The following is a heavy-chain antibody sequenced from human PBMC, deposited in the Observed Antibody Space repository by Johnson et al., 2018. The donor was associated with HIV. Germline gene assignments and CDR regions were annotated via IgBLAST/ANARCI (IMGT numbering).Heavy chain of an antibody. V-gene: IGHV3-13*01. Sequence: VQLVESGGGLVQPGGSLRLSCAASGFTFSSYDMHWVRQATGKGLEWVSAIGTAGDTYYPGSVKGRFTISRENAKNSLYLQMNSLRAGDTAVYYCARDLVVGATPDHDAFDIWGQGTMVTVSS. CDR1: GFTFSSYD. CDR2: IGTAGDT. J-gene: IGHJ3*02. D-gene: IGHD1-26*01. CDR3: ARDLVVGATPDHDAFDI.